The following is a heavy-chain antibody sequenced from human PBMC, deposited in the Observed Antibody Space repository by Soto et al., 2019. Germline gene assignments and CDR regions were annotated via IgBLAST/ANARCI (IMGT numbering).Heavy chain of an antibody. Sequence: ASVKVSCKASGYTFTNNDVTWVRQATGQGLEWMGWMNPGRGDTAYAQKLRGRLTMTRHISIARAYTELSSLRSEDTAIYYGARLACLGALNWFDAWGQGPMFTVS. CDR3: ARLACLGALNWFDA. CDR1: GYTFTNND. CDR2: MNPGRGDT. V-gene: IGHV1-8*01. D-gene: IGHD2-15*01. J-gene: IGHJ5*02.